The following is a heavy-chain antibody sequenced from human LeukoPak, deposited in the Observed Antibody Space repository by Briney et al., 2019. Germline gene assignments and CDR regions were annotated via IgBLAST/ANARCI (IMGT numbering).Heavy chain of an antibody. J-gene: IGHJ6*02. CDR2: ISDDGSDK. CDR1: GFIFTSYA. D-gene: IGHD3-16*01. Sequence: GRSLRLSCAASGFIFTSYAMHWVRQPPGKGLDWVAMISDDGSDKYYRDPVKGRFTISRHTSKRTLSRQMNSLRPEDPAVYYCARDNPRGYYDTSALIYYYYGMDVWGRGTTVTVSS. V-gene: IGHV3-30*04. CDR3: ARDNPRGYYDTSALIYYYYGMDV.